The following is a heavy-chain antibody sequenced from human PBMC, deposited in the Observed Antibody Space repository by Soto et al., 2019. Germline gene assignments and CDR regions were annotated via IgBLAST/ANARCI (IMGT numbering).Heavy chain of an antibody. CDR1: GFTFDDYA. CDR3: AKDITYSSGWYDDAFDI. D-gene: IGHD6-19*01. Sequence: GGSLRLSCAASGFTFDDYAMHWVRQAPGKGLEWVSGISWNSGSIGYADSVKGRFTISRDNAKNSLYLQMNSLRAEDTALYYCAKDITYSSGWYDDAFDIWGQGTMVTASS. V-gene: IGHV3-9*01. J-gene: IGHJ3*02. CDR2: ISWNSGSI.